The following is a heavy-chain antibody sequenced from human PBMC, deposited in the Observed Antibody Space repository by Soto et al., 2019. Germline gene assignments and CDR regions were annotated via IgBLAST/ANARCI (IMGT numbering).Heavy chain of an antibody. CDR1: GFTFSSYA. D-gene: IGHD6-19*01. V-gene: IGHV3-30-3*01. J-gene: IGHJ6*02. CDR3: ARDVTDSSGWYYYYYGMDV. CDR2: ISYDGSNK. Sequence: QVQLVESGGGVVQPGRSLRLSCAASGFTFSSYAMHWVRQAPGKGLEWVAVISYDGSNKYYADSVKGRFTISRDNSKNTLYLQMNSLRAEDTAVYYCARDVTDSSGWYYYYYGMDVRGQGTTVTVSS.